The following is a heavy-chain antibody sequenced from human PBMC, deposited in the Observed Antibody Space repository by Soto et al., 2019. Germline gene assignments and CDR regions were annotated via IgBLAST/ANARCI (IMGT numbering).Heavy chain of an antibody. CDR3: VRHGRKFFAY. Sequence: SSETLSLTCAVSGASVSTSNFWSWARQPPEKGLEWIGQIHHSGHTSYSPSLRSRVTISLDRSKNQLSLNLTSVTAADTAVYYCVRHGRKFFAYWGRGTLVTVSS. CDR1: GASVSTSNF. CDR2: IHHSGHT. J-gene: IGHJ4*02. V-gene: IGHV4-4*02. D-gene: IGHD2-8*01.